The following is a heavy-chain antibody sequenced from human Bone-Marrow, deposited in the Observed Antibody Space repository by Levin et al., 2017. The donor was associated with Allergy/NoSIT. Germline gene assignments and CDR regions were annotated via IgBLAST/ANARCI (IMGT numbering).Heavy chain of an antibody. Sequence: GGSLRLSCAASEFTVSSHFMSWVRQAPGKGLEWVSYIYSGGSTYYADSVKGRFTISRDNSNNTLFLQMNALRGDDTAVYYCARGGRGSGWPLDYWGRGTLVIVSS. CDR3: ARGGRGSGWPLDY. CDR1: EFTVSSHF. CDR2: IYSGGST. J-gene: IGHJ4*02. D-gene: IGHD6-19*01. V-gene: IGHV3-53*05.